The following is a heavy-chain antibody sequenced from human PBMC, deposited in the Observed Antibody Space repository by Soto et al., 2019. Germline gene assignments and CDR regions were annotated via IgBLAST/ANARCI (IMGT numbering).Heavy chain of an antibody. D-gene: IGHD3-10*01. Sequence: QLQLRESGSGLVKPSETLSLTCTVSGGSISSGGYSWSWIRQSPEKGLEWLGCIYPTGPTYYHPSLKSRVTISVDTSRNQFSLNLTSVTAADTAVYFCARAPPGPSPRWVLWGQGTTVTVSS. J-gene: IGHJ6*02. V-gene: IGHV4-30-2*06. CDR1: GGSISSGGYS. CDR3: ARAPPGPSPRWVL. CDR2: IYPTGPT.